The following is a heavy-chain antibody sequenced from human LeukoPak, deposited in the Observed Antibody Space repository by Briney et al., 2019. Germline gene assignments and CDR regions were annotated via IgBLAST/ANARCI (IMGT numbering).Heavy chain of an antibody. CDR3: ARAPNYYDSSGYYLS. J-gene: IGHJ5*02. D-gene: IGHD3-22*01. CDR2: INHSGST. CDR1: GGSFSGYY. Sequence: KTSETLSLTCAVYGGSFSGYYWSWIRQPPGKGLEWIGEINHSGSTNYNPSLKSRVTISVDTSKNQFSLKLSSVTAADTAVYYYARAPNYYDSSGYYLSWGQGTLVTVSS. V-gene: IGHV4-34*01.